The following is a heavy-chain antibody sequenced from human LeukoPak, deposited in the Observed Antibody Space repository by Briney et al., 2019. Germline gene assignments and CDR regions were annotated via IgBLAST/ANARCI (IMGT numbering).Heavy chain of an antibody. V-gene: IGHV4-59*01. CDR3: ARGDSGSFSQFDC. Sequence: PSETLSLTCTVSGGSISSYYWSWIRQPPGKGLEWIGYIYYSGSTNYNPSLKSRVTISVDTSKNQFSLKLTSVTAADTAVYYCARGDSGSFSQFDCWGQGTLVTVSS. D-gene: IGHD1-26*01. CDR2: IYYSGST. CDR1: GGSISSYY. J-gene: IGHJ4*02.